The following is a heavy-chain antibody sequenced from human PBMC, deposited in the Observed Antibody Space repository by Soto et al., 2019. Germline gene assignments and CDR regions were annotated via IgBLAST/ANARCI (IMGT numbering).Heavy chain of an antibody. V-gene: IGHV1-18*01. D-gene: IGHD6-13*01. Sequence: ASVKVSCKASGYTFTSYGISWVRQAPGQGLEWMGWISAYNGNTNYAQKLQGRVTMTTDTSTSTAYMELRSLRSDDTAVYYCAVNRSIAAAGPLDYWGQGTLVTVSS. J-gene: IGHJ4*02. CDR3: AVNRSIAAAGPLDY. CDR2: ISAYNGNT. CDR1: GYTFTSYG.